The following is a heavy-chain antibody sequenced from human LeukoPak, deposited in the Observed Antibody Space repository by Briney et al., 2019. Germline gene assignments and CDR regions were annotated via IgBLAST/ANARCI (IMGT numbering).Heavy chain of an antibody. Sequence: SETLSLTXTVSGGSISSGSYYWSWIRQPAGKGLEWIGRIYTSGSTNYNPSLKSRVTISVDTSKNQFSLKLSSVTAADTAVYYCARDLVGYSYASEGGDYYYYYMDVWGKGTTVTVSS. D-gene: IGHD5-18*01. V-gene: IGHV4-61*02. J-gene: IGHJ6*03. CDR1: GGSISSGSYY. CDR3: ARDLVGYSYASEGGDYYYYYMDV. CDR2: IYTSGST.